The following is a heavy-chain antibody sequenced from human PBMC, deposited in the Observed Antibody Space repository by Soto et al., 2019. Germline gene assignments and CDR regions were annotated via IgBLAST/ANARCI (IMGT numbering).Heavy chain of an antibody. D-gene: IGHD6-13*01. V-gene: IGHV5-10-1*01. J-gene: IGHJ6*02. CDR2: IDPSDSYT. Sequence: ESLQISCKGSGYSFTSYWISWVRQMPVKGLEWMGRIDPSDSYTNYSPSFQGHVTISADKSISTAYLQWSSMKASDTAMYYCARHPPPFYSSSSPRTGGMDVWGQRTTVTVSS. CDR1: GYSFTSYW. CDR3: ARHPPPFYSSSSPRTGGMDV.